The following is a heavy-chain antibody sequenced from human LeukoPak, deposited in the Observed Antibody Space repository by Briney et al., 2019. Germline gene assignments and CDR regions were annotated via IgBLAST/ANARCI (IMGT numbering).Heavy chain of an antibody. J-gene: IGHJ4*02. CDR3: ARGPIVGATVANFDY. CDR2: MNPNSGNT. CDR1: GYTFTSYD. D-gene: IGHD1-26*01. V-gene: IGHV1-8*01. Sequence: ASVKVSCKASGYTFTSYDIDWVRQATGQGLEWMGWMNPNSGNTGYAQNFQGRATMTRNTSISTAYMELSSLRSEDTAVYYCARGPIVGATVANFDYWGQGTLVTVSS.